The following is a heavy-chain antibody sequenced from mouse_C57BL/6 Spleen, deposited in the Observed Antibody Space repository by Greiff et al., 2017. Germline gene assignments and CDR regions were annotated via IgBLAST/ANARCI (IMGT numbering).Heavy chain of an antibody. V-gene: IGHV1-81*01. CDR2: IYPRSGNT. Sequence: QVQLQQSGAELARPGASVKLSCKASGYTFTSYGISWVKQRTGQGLEWIGEIYPRSGNTYYNEKFKGKATLTADKSSSTAYMELRSLTSEDSAVYFCAQRQDYDGVFAYWGQGTLVTVSA. D-gene: IGHD2-3*01. CDR3: AQRQDYDGVFAY. CDR1: GYTFTSYG. J-gene: IGHJ3*01.